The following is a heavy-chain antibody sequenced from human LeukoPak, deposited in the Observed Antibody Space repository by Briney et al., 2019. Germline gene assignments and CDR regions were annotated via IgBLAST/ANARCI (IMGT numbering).Heavy chain of an antibody. CDR3: AKDQGSGWYYFDY. V-gene: IGHV3-30*18. Sequence: PGGSLRLSCAASGFTFRSYGMHWVRQAPGKGLEWVAVISYDGSNKYYADSVKGRFTISRDNSKNTLYLQMNSLRAEDTAVYYCAKDQGSGWYYFDYWGQGTLVTVSS. CDR1: GFTFRSYG. J-gene: IGHJ4*02. D-gene: IGHD6-19*01. CDR2: ISYDGSNK.